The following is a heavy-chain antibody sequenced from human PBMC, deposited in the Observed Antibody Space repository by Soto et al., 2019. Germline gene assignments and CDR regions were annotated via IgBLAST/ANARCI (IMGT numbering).Heavy chain of an antibody. CDR2: IYYSGST. CDR3: ARSVGGMATITDWFDP. J-gene: IGHJ5*02. D-gene: IGHD5-12*01. Sequence: SETLSLTCTVSGGSISSSSYYWGWIRQPPGKGLEWIGSIYYSGSTYYNPSLKSRVTISVDTSKNQFSLKLSSVTAADTAVYYCARSVGGMATITDWFDPWGQGTLVTVSS. V-gene: IGHV4-39*01. CDR1: GGSISSSSYY.